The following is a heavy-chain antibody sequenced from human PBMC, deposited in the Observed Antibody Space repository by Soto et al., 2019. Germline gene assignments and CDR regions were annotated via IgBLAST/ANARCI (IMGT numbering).Heavy chain of an antibody. CDR2: MYYSGNT. D-gene: IGHD2-15*01. Sequence: IRQTPGKGLEFIGSMYYSGNTYYNPSLKSRVTISVDTTKNQFTLKLISVTAADTAVFYCAVVDRRGNWLDSWGQGALFTV. CDR3: AVVDRRGNWLDS. J-gene: IGHJ5*01. V-gene: IGHV4-39*01.